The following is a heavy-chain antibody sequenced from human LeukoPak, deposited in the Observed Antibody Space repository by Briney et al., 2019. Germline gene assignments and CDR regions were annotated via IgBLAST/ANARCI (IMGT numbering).Heavy chain of an antibody. D-gene: IGHD3-16*02. CDR3: ARGKQLYFWGSYRYTGASQLDY. V-gene: IGHV4-34*01. CDR2: INHSGST. Sequence: SETLSLTCAVYGGSFSGYFWSWIRQPPGKGLEWIGEINHSGSTNYNPSLKSRVTISVDTSQNQFSLKVRSVTAADTAVYYCARGKQLYFWGSYRYTGASQLDYWGQGTLVTVSS. CDR1: GGSFSGYF. J-gene: IGHJ4*02.